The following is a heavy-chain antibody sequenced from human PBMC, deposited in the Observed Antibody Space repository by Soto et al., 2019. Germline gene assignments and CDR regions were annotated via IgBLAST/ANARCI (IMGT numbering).Heavy chain of an antibody. CDR1: GGTFSSYA. D-gene: IGHD6-6*01. CDR3: ARDLGGEYSSPRASDFDY. CDR2: IIPIFGTA. Sequence: GASVKVSCKASGGTFSSYAISWVRQAPGQGLEWMGGIIPIFGTANYAQKFQGRVTITADESTSTAYMELSSLRSEDTAVYYCARDLGGEYSSPRASDFDYWGQGTLVTVAS. J-gene: IGHJ4*02. V-gene: IGHV1-69*13.